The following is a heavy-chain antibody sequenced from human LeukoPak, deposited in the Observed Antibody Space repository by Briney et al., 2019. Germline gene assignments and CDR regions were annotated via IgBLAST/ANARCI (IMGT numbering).Heavy chain of an antibody. CDR2: ISFSGLN. CDR1: GRSLSNSY. CDR3: ARLLLDYSNDDGNFGGPHLPD. J-gene: IGHJ4*02. V-gene: IGHV4-59*08. D-gene: IGHD3-10*01. Sequence: PSETLSLIRTVSGRSLSNSYWTSLRLPPGKTLEWIGCISFSGLNNRNPSLKSRVSFSLDSSKNQLSLTLTSVTAADTAVYFCARLLLDYSNDDGNFGGPHLPDWGQGTLVTVSS.